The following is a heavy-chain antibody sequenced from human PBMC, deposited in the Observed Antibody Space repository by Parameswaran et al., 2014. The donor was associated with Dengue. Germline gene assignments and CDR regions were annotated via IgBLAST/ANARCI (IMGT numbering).Heavy chain of an antibody. CDR3: ARDSEKSFTIFGVVIDYYYYMDV. CDR2: ISSSGSTI. J-gene: IGHJ6*03. V-gene: IGHV3-11*01. D-gene: IGHD3-3*01. Sequence: WIRQPPGKGLEWVSYISSSGSTIYYADSVKGRFTISRDNAKNSLYLQMNSLRAEDTAVYYCARDSEKSFTIFGVVIDYYYYMDVWGKGTTVTVSS.